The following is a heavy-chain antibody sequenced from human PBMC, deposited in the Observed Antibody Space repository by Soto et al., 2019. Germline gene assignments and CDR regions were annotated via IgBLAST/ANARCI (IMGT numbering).Heavy chain of an antibody. D-gene: IGHD3-22*01. CDR2: MNPNSGNT. CDR3: AGGLMIEYYYDSSGYYGY. CDR1: GYTFTSYD. J-gene: IGHJ4*02. V-gene: IGHV1-8*01. Sequence: ASVKVSCKASGYTFTSYDINWVRQATGQGLEWMGWMNPNSGNTGYAQKFQGRVTMTRNTSISTAYMELSSLRSEDTAVYYCAGGLMIEYYYDSSGYYGYWGQGTLVTVSS.